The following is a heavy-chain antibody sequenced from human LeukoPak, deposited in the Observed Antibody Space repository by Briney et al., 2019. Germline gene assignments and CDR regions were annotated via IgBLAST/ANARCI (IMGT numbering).Heavy chain of an antibody. CDR2: IYYSGST. CDR3: ARAEGGTGYGAFDI. J-gene: IGHJ3*02. D-gene: IGHD3/OR15-3a*01. CDR1: GGSISSYY. V-gene: IGHV4-59*01. Sequence: SETLSLTCTVSGGSISSYYWSWIRQPPGKGLEWIGYIYYSGSTNYNPSLKSRVTISVGTSKNQFSLKLSSVTAADTAVYYCARAEGGTGYGAFDIWGQGTMVTVSS.